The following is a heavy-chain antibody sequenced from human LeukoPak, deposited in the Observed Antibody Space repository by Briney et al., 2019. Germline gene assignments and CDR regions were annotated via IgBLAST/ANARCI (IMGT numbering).Heavy chain of an antibody. CDR3: ARDTSGSYDAFDI. Sequence: HSGGSLRLSCAASGFTFSSYWMSWVRQAPGKGLEWVANIKQDGSEKYYVDSVKGRFTISRDNAKNSLYLQMNSLRAEDTAVYYCARDTSGSYDAFDIWGQGTMVTVSS. D-gene: IGHD1-26*01. J-gene: IGHJ3*02. V-gene: IGHV3-7*01. CDR2: IKQDGSEK. CDR1: GFTFSSYW.